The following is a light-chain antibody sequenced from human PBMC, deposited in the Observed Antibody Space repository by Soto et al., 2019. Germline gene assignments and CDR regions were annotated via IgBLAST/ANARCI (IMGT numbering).Light chain of an antibody. CDR3: VTWDNSLSAPVV. CDR1: SSNIGSNY. CDR2: DNN. J-gene: IGLJ2*01. Sequence: QSVLTQPPSVSAAPGQKVTISCPGGSSNIGSNYVSWYQHFPGTAPQLLIYDNNKRPSGIPDRFSGSKSGTSATLGITGLQTGDEADYYCVTWDNSLSAPVVFGGGTKVTVL. V-gene: IGLV1-51*01.